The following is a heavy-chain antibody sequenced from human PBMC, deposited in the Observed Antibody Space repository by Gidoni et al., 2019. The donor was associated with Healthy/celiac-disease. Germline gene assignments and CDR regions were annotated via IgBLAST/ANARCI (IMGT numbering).Heavy chain of an antibody. CDR3: ARTVRVKSLYYYYYGMDV. D-gene: IGHD3-22*01. V-gene: IGHV2-70*01. Sequence: QVTLRESGPALVKPTQTLTLTCTFSGFSLSTSGMCVSWIRQPPGKALEWLALIDWDDDKYYSTSLKTRLTISKDTSKNQVVLTRTNMDPVDTATYYCARTVRVKSLYYYYYGMDVWGQGTKVTVSS. CDR2: IDWDDDK. CDR1: GFSLSTSGMC. J-gene: IGHJ6*02.